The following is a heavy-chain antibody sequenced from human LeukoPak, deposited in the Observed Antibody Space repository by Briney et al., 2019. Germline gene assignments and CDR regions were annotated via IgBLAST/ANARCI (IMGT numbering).Heavy chain of an antibody. D-gene: IGHD3-22*01. CDR1: GFTFSRYA. Sequence: PGRSLRLSCAPSGFTFSRYAMHWVRQAPGKGLEWVAVISYDGSNKYYADSVKGRFTISRDNSKNTLYLQMNSLRAEDTAVYYCARSSGYPYYFDYWGQGTLVTVSS. CDR2: ISYDGSNK. CDR3: ARSSGYPYYFDY. J-gene: IGHJ4*02. V-gene: IGHV3-30*04.